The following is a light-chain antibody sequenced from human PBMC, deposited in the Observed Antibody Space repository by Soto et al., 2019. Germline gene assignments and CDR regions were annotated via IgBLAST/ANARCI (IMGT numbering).Light chain of an antibody. J-gene: IGKJ4*01. V-gene: IGKV1-5*03. CDR2: RAS. CDR3: QQYSDYPLT. CDR1: QSLSDW. Sequence: DIQMTQSPSTLSASVGDRVTITCRASQSLSDWLAWYQQKPGTAPRLLIYRASTLEDRVPARFSGSGSGTEFTLTISSLQPGDFATYYFQQYSDYPLTFGGGTKVEIK.